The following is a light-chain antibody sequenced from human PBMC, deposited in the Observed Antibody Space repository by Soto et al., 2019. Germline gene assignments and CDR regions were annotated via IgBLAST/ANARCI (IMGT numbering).Light chain of an antibody. CDR1: QSVSSSY. CDR2: GAS. J-gene: IGKJ4*01. CDR3: QQYGSSQT. V-gene: IGKV3-20*01. Sequence: EIVLTQSPGTLSLSPGARATLSCRASQSVSSSYLAWYQQKPGQAPRLLLYGASSSATGIPDRLSGSGSGTDFTLTISRLEAEDFAVYYCQQYGSSQTFGGGTKVEIK.